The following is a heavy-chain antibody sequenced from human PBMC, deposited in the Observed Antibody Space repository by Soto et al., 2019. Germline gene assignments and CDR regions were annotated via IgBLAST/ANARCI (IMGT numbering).Heavy chain of an antibody. V-gene: IGHV3-23*01. J-gene: IGHJ3*02. D-gene: IGHD6-19*01. CDR3: AKDRVTVVGYDAFDI. CDR1: GFTLSSYA. Sequence: PGGSLRLSCAASGFTLSSYAMSWVRQAPGKGLEWVSGISGSGGSTYYADSVKGRFTISRDNSKNTLYLQMNSLRAEGTAVYYCAKDRVTVVGYDAFDIWGQGTMVTVSS. CDR2: ISGSGGST.